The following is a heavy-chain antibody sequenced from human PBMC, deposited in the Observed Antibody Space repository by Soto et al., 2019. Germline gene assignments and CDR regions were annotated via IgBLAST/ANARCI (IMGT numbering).Heavy chain of an antibody. Sequence: SETLSLTCTVSGGSISSGGYYWSWIRQHPGKGLEWIGYIYYSGSTYYNPSLKSRVTISVDTSKNQFSLKLSSVTAADTAVYYCARGSVDILTGYSLYNCFDPWGQGTLVTVSS. CDR2: IYYSGST. J-gene: IGHJ5*02. CDR3: ARGSVDILTGYSLYNCFDP. D-gene: IGHD3-9*01. CDR1: GGSISSGGYY. V-gene: IGHV4-31*03.